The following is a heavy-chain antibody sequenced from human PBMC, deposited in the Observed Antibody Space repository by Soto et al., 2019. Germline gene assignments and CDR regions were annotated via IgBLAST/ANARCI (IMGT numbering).Heavy chain of an antibody. J-gene: IGHJ6*02. CDR3: ARLMSGSYPYYYGMDV. Sequence: GESLKISCMGSGYSFTSYWIGWVRQMPGKGLEWMGIIYPGDSDTRYSPSFQGQVTISADKSISTAYLQWSSLKASDTAMYYCARLMSGSYPYYYGMDVWGQGTMVTVSS. CDR1: GYSFTSYW. CDR2: IYPGDSDT. V-gene: IGHV5-51*01. D-gene: IGHD1-26*01.